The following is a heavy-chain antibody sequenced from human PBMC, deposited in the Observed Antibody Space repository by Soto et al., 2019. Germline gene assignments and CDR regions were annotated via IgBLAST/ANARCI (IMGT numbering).Heavy chain of an antibody. J-gene: IGHJ3*02. CDR3: ARVGTGYYDSSGSPGAFDI. CDR2: IYYSGST. V-gene: IGHV4-59*01. Sequence: SETLSLTCTVSGGSISSYYWSWIRQPPGKGLEWIGYIYYSGSTNYNPSLKSRVTISVDTSKNQFSLKLSSVTAADTAVYYCARVGTGYYDSSGSPGAFDIWGQGTMVTVSS. CDR1: GGSISSYY. D-gene: IGHD3-22*01.